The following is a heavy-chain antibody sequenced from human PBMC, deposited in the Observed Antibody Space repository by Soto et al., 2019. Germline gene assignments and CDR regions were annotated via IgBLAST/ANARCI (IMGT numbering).Heavy chain of an antibody. CDR3: ARLYNEKYCSSTSCPGYYYYMDV. V-gene: IGHV4-31*03. J-gene: IGHJ6*03. CDR1: GGSISSGGYY. CDR2: IYYSGST. Sequence: SETLSLTCTVSGGSISSGGYYWSWIRQHPGKGLEWIGYIYYSGSTYYNPSLKSRVTISVDTSKNQFSLKLSSVTAADTAVYYCARLYNEKYCSSTSCPGYYYYMDVWGKGTTVTVSS. D-gene: IGHD2-2*01.